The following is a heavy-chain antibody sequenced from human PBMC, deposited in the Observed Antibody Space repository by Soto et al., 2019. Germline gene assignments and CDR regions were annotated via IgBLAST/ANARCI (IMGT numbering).Heavy chain of an antibody. J-gene: IGHJ4*02. D-gene: IGHD3-16*01. Sequence: ASVKVSCKASGYTFTSYAMHWVRQAPGQRLEWMGWINAGNGNTKYSQKFQGRVTITRDTSASTAYMELSSLRSEDTAVYYCARASPRIGRWLDAYYFDYWGQGTLVTVSS. CDR3: ARASPRIGRWLDAYYFDY. CDR2: INAGNGNT. V-gene: IGHV1-3*01. CDR1: GYTFTSYA.